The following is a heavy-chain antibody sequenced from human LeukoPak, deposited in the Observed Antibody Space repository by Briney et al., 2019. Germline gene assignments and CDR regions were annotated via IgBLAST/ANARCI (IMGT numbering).Heavy chain of an antibody. Sequence: PGGSLKLSCAASGFNVNRNYMSWVRQAPGKGLEWVSVIYSGGNTYYADSVEGRFTISRDNSKNTLYLQMNSLRAEDTAVYYCARVGGSSYNYWGQGTLVTVSS. V-gene: IGHV3-53*01. CDR1: GFNVNRNY. J-gene: IGHJ4*02. CDR2: IYSGGNT. CDR3: ARVGGSSYNY. D-gene: IGHD1-26*01.